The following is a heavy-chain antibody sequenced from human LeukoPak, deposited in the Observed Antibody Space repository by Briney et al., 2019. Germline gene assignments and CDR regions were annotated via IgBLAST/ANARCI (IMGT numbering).Heavy chain of an antibody. CDR1: GYTFINFA. CDR3: ARGPRAAADDY. CDR2: INAGNGNT. V-gene: IGHV1-3*01. J-gene: IGHJ4*02. Sequence: AASVKVSCKASGYTFINFAINWGRPAPGQRPEWLGWINAGNGNTKYSQKFQGRVIITRDTSASTAYMELSNLTSEDTAVYYCARGPRAAADDYWGQGTLVTVSS. D-gene: IGHD6-13*01.